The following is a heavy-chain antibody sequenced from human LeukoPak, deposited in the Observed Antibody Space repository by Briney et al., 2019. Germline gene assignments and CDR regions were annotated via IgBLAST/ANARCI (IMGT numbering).Heavy chain of an antibody. Sequence: GGSLRLSCAASGFTFSSYAMSWVRQAPGKGLEWVSSISGSGGSTYYADSVKGRLTISRDSSKNTLCLQMNSLRAEDTAVYYCARDPRDIVVLPAAADYWGQGTLVTVSS. D-gene: IGHD2-2*01. J-gene: IGHJ4*02. CDR3: ARDPRDIVVLPAAADY. CDR1: GFTFSSYA. V-gene: IGHV3-23*01. CDR2: ISGSGGST.